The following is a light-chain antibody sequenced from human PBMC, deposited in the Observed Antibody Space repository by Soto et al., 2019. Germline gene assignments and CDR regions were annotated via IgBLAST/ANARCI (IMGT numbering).Light chain of an antibody. CDR2: DVT. CDR3: CSYAGYYLWV. J-gene: IGLJ2*01. Sequence: QSALTQPRSVSGSPGQSVTISCTGTRSDVGGYNYVSWYQHHPGKAPKLMIYDVTKRPSGVPDRFSGSKSGNTASLTISGLQAEDEADYSCCSYAGYYLWVFGGGTKLTVL. CDR1: RSDVGGYNY. V-gene: IGLV2-11*01.